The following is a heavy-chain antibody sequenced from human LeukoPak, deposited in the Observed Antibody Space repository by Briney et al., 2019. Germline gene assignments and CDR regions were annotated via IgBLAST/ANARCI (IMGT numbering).Heavy chain of an antibody. CDR3: AVYYDFWSGYYSRGVLDY. V-gene: IGHV4-34*01. CDR1: GGSFSGYY. Sequence: SETLSLTCAVYGGSFSGYYWSWIRQPPGKGLEWIGEINHSGSTNYNPSLKSRVTISVDTSENQFSLKLSSVTAADTAVYYCAVYYDFWSGYYSRGVLDYWGQGTLVTVSP. CDR2: INHSGST. D-gene: IGHD3-3*01. J-gene: IGHJ4*02.